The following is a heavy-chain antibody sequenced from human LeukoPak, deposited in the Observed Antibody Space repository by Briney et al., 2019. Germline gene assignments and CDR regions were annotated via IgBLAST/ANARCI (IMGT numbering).Heavy chain of an antibody. CDR1: GFTVSNNY. J-gene: IGHJ4*02. Sequence: GGSLRLSCAASGFTVSNNYMSWVRQAPGKGLEWVSLIYSGGSTSYADSVKGRFTISRDNSKNTLYLQMNSLRAEDTAVYYCARKIRYFDWSYFDYWGQGTLVTVSS. CDR3: ARKIRYFDWSYFDY. D-gene: IGHD3-9*01. V-gene: IGHV3-66*01. CDR2: IYSGGST.